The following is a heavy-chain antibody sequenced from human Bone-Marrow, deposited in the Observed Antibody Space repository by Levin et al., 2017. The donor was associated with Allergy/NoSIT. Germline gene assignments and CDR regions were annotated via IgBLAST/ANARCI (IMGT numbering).Heavy chain of an antibody. CDR1: GFTFSSYW. V-gene: IGHV3-74*01. CDR2: IKSDGSST. J-gene: IGHJ4*02. D-gene: IGHD2-21*01. CDR3: ARGGTYSWDSFDY. Sequence: ASVKVSCAASGFTFSSYWMHWVRQAPGKGLVWVSRIKSDGSSTSYADSVKGRFTISRDNAKSTLYLQMNSLRAEDTAVYYCARGGTYSWDSFDYWGQGTLVTVSS.